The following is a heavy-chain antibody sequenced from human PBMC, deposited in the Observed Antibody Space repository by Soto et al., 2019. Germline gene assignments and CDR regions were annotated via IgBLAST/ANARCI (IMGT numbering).Heavy chain of an antibody. J-gene: IGHJ6*02. D-gene: IGHD2-2*01. CDR3: ARDDILVIPGGSYNYGMDV. CDR1: GFTFSDYA. CDR2: VAYDGRSK. V-gene: IGHV3-30*04. Sequence: QVQLVESGGGVVQPGRSLRLSCAASGFTFSDYAMHWVRQAPGKGLEGVAVVAYDGRSKYYADSVKGRFTISRDNSRTTVYLQMNSLRDEDTAMYYCARDDILVIPGGSYNYGMDVWGHGTTVTVPS.